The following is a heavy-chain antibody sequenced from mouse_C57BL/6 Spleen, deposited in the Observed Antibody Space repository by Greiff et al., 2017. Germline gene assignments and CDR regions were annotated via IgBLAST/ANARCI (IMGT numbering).Heavy chain of an antibody. Sequence: VKVVESGAELVKPGASVKISCKASGYAFSSYWMNWVKQRPGKGLEWIGQIYPGDGDTNYNGKFKGKATLTADKSSSTAYMQLSSLTSEDSAVYFCARRNYDYFDYWGQGTTLTVSS. V-gene: IGHV1-80*01. J-gene: IGHJ2*01. CDR3: ARRNYDYFDY. CDR2: IYPGDGDT. CDR1: GYAFSSYW. D-gene: IGHD1-1*01.